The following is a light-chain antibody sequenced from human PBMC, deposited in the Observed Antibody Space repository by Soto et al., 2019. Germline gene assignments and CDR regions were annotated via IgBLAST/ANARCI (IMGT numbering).Light chain of an antibody. CDR1: QSVTSNY. J-gene: IGKJ1*01. V-gene: IGKV3-20*01. CDR3: LQYGSSPGT. Sequence: EILLTHSPVTLNLSPGERATFSNMVSQSVTSNYLAWYQQKPGQAPRLLIFRASDRDRGIPDSFSGSGSRTDFTLTISRVEPEDFAVYYCLQYGSSPGTFGQGTKVDIK. CDR2: RAS.